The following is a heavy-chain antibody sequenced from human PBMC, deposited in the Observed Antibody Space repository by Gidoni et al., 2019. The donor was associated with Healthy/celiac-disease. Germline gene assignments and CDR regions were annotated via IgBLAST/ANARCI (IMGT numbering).Heavy chain of an antibody. V-gene: IGHV3-33*01. D-gene: IGHD3-10*01. CDR1: GFTFSSYG. J-gene: IGHJ4*02. CDR2: IWYDGSNK. CDR3: AREISGPGGWHFDY. Sequence: QVQLVESGGGVVQPGRSLRLSCAASGFTFSSYGMHWVRQAPGKGLEWVAVIWYDGSNKYYADSVKGRFTISRDNSKNTLYLQMTSLRAEDTAVYYCAREISGPGGWHFDYWGQGTLVTVSS.